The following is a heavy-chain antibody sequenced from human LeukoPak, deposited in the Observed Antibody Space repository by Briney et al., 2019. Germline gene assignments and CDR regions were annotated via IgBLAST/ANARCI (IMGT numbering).Heavy chain of an antibody. Sequence: SGGSLRLSCAPSGFTFSSYSMNWVRQAPGKGLEWVSSISSSSSYIYYADSVKGRFTISRDNAKNSLYLQMNSLRAEDTAVYYCARDPLLWFGELSPRGSNDAFDIWGEGTMLTVSS. CDR3: ARDPLLWFGELSPRGSNDAFDI. V-gene: IGHV3-21*01. J-gene: IGHJ3*02. CDR1: GFTFSSYS. CDR2: ISSSSSYI. D-gene: IGHD3-10*01.